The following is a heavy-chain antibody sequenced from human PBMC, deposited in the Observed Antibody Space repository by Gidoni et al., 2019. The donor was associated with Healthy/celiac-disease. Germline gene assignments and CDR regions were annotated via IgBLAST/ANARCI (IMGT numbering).Heavy chain of an antibody. CDR2: ISSNGGST. J-gene: IGHJ4*02. CDR1: GFTFSSYA. D-gene: IGHD3-3*01. Sequence: EVQLVESGGGLVQPGGSLRLSCSASGFTFSSYAMHWVRQAPGKGLEYVSAISSNGGSTYYADSVKGRFIISRDNSKNTLYLQMSSLRAEDTAVYYCVKGGFLEWLLPPHYFDYWGQGTLVTVSS. CDR3: VKGGFLEWLLPPHYFDY. V-gene: IGHV3-64D*06.